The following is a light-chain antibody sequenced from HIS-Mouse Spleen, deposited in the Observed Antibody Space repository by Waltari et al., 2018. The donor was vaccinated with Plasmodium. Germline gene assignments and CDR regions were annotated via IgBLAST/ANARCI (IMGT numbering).Light chain of an antibody. CDR2: EDS. Sequence: SYELTQPPSVSVSPGQTARITCSGDALPKNYAYWYQQKSGQAPVLVIYEDSKRPSGIPERFSWSSSGTMATLTISGAQVEDEADYYWYSTDSSGNHRVFGGGTKLTVL. V-gene: IGLV3-10*01. CDR3: YSTDSSGNHRV. J-gene: IGLJ3*02. CDR1: ALPKNY.